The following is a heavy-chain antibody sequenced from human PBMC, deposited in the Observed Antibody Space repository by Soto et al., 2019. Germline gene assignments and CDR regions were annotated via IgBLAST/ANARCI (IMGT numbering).Heavy chain of an antibody. CDR2: IYYSGST. CDR1: GGSISSSSYY. V-gene: IGHV4-39*01. J-gene: IGHJ6*02. Sequence: SETLSLTCTVSGGSISSSSYYWGWIRQPPGKGLEWIGSIYYSGSTYYNPSLKSRVTISVDTSKNQFSLKLSSVTAADTAVYYCASLTMVRGVITKPYYYYYGMDVWGQGTTVTVSS. D-gene: IGHD3-10*01. CDR3: ASLTMVRGVITKPYYYYYGMDV.